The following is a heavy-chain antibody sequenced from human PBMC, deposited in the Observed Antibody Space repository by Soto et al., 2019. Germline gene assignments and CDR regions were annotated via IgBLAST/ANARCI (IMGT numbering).Heavy chain of an antibody. V-gene: IGHV3-23*01. Sequence: EVQLLESGGGLVQPGGSLRLSCAASGFTFSSYAMSWVRQAPGKGLEWVSSISTSGGSTYYADSVKGRFTISRDNSNNTLYLQMNSLRAEDTAVYYCSLSDRYYGIDVWGLGTTVTVSS. CDR2: ISTSGGST. CDR3: SLSDRYYGIDV. J-gene: IGHJ6*02. CDR1: GFTFSSYA.